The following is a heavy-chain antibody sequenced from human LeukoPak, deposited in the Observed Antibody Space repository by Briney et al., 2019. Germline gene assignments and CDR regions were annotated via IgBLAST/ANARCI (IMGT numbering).Heavy chain of an antibody. CDR3: AREFGYSTSWYDY. D-gene: IGHD6-13*01. J-gene: IGHJ4*02. CDR2: VNHSGTT. CDR1: GGSFNDYY. V-gene: IGHV4-34*01. Sequence: SETLSLTCAVFGGSFNDYYWSWIRQPPGKGLEWIGEVNHSGTTNYNPSLKSRVTISVDTSKNQFSLNLNSVTAADTAVYYCAREFGYSTSWYDYWGQGTLVTVSS.